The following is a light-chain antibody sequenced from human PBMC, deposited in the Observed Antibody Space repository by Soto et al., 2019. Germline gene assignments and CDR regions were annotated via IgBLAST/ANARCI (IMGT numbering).Light chain of an antibody. CDR2: DAS. J-gene: IGKJ5*01. Sequence: DIQMTQSPSSLSASVGDRVTITCQASHDIKKFLNWFQEKPGKAPELLIYDASNLQTGVPSMFSGSGSGTHFTFTISSLQPEDIATYYCQRYDSLPPTFGQGTRLDIK. CDR3: QRYDSLPPT. CDR1: HDIKKF. V-gene: IGKV1-33*01.